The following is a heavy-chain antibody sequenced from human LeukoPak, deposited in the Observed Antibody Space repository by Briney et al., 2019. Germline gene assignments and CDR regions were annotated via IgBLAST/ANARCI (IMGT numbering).Heavy chain of an antibody. CDR3: ARDRAYGSGSYRYYYYYYMDV. V-gene: IGHV4-34*01. CDR2: INHSGST. J-gene: IGHJ6*03. CDR1: GGSFSGYY. D-gene: IGHD3-10*01. Sequence: SETLSLTCAVYGGSFSGYYWSWIRQPPGKGLEWIGEINHSGSTNYNPSLKSRVTISVDTSKNQFSLKLSSVTAANTAVYYCARDRAYGSGSYRYYYYYYMDVWGKGTTVTVSS.